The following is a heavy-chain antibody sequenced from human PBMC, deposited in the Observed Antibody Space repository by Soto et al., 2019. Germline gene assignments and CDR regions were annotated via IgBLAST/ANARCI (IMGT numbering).Heavy chain of an antibody. CDR1: GGSISSSNW. V-gene: IGHV4-4*02. CDR2: IYHSGST. CDR3: ARDLLVKLEQQLGPDLYYYYGMDV. Sequence: PSETLSLTCAVSGGSISSSNWWSWVRQPPGKGLEWIGEIYHSGSTNYNPSLKSRVTISVDKSKNQFSLKLSSVTAADTAVYYCARDLLVKLEQQLGPDLYYYYGMDVWGQGTTVTVSS. J-gene: IGHJ6*02. D-gene: IGHD6-13*01.